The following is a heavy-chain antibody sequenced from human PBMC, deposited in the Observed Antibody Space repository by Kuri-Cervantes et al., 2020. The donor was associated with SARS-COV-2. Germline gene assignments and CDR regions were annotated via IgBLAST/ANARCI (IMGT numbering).Heavy chain of an antibody. CDR1: GGSISSSSYY. Sequence: ESLKISCTVSGGSISSSSYYWAWIRQPPGKGLEWIGSIYYLGNTFYNPSLNSRVTISVDTSKNQFSLKLSSVTAADTAVYYCARNVKYRQPYYYMDVWGKGTTVTVSS. V-gene: IGHV4-39*01. CDR2: IYYLGNT. CDR3: ARNVKYRQPYYYMDV. D-gene: IGHD6-6*01. J-gene: IGHJ6*03.